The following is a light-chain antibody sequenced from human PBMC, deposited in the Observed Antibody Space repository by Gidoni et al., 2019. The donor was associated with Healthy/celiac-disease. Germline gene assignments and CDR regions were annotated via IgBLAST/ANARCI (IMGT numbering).Light chain of an antibody. CDR1: QSISSY. V-gene: IGKV1-39*01. J-gene: IGKJ5*01. Sequence: DIQLTQSPSSLSASVGDRVTITCRASQSISSYLNWYQQKPGKAPKLLIYAASSLQSGVPSRLSGRGSGTDFTLTISSLQPEDFATYYCQQSDSTPSTFGQGTRLEIK. CDR3: QQSDSTPST. CDR2: AAS.